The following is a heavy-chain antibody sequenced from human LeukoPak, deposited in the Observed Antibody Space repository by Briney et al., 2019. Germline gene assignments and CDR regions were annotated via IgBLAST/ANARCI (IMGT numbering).Heavy chain of an antibody. CDR2: INSDGSST. V-gene: IGHV3-74*01. D-gene: IGHD6-19*01. J-gene: IGHJ4*02. CDR1: GFTSSSYW. Sequence: GGSLRLSCAASGFTSSSYWMHWVRQAPGKGRVWVSRINSDGSSTIHADSVKGRFTISRDNAKNTLYLQMNNLRAENAAVYYCAREVYSSGWSSFDYWGQGTLVTVSS. CDR3: AREVYSSGWSSFDY.